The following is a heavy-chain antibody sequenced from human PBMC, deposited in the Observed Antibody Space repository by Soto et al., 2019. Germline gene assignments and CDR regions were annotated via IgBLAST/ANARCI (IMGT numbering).Heavy chain of an antibody. CDR1: GGTFSSYA. CDR2: IIPIFGTA. J-gene: IGHJ4*02. V-gene: IGHV1-69*01. Sequence: QVQLVQSGAAVKKPGSSVKVSCKASGGTFSSYAISWVRQAPGQGLEWMGGIIPIFGTANYAQKFQGRVTITADESTSTAYIGLSSLRSEDTAVYYCARVEIATHGKTPFDYWGQGPLVTVSS. CDR3: ARVEIATHGKTPFDY. D-gene: IGHD2-21*01.